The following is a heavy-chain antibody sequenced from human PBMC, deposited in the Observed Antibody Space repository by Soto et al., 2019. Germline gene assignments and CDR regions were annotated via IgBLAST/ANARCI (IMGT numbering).Heavy chain of an antibody. CDR1: GGSFSGYY. CDR2: INHSGST. D-gene: IGHD3-3*01. V-gene: IGHV4-34*01. Sequence: SETLSLTCAVYGGSFSGYYWSWIRQPPGKGLEWIGEINHSGSTNYNPSLKSRVTISVDTSKNQFSLKLSSVTAADTAVYYCARGLEDFWSGPYYYGLDGWRQGTTVTVAS. J-gene: IGHJ6*02. CDR3: ARGLEDFWSGPYYYGLDG.